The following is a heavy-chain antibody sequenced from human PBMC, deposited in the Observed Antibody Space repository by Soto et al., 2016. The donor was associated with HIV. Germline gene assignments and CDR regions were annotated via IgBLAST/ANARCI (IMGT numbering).Heavy chain of an antibody. J-gene: IGHJ4*02. CDR1: GFKFDDYG. V-gene: IGHV3-20*01. D-gene: IGHD1-20*01. CDR2: INWSGTNT. Sequence: EVQLVESGGGVIRPGGSLRLSCAASGFKFDDYGLSWVRQVPGKGLEWVSGINWSGTNTDYADSVKGRFTISRDNAKNSLYLQMNSLGVEDTAFYHCARGPSGGITYFDSWGQGTLLTVSS. CDR3: ARGPSGGITYFDS.